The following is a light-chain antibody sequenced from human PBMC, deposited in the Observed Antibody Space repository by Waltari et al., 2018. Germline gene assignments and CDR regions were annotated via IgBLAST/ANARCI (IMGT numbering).Light chain of an antibody. CDR1: NIGGET. J-gene: IGLJ2*01. V-gene: IGLV3-21*02. CDR2: DDS. CDR3: QVWDRTNKYFV. Sequence: SYVLTQPPSVSVAPGQTARITCGGNNIGGETVHWYQQKPGQAPILVVYDDSDRPSGVPERFSGSKSGNTATLTISRVEAGDEDAYHCQVWDRTNKYFVFGGGTKMTVL.